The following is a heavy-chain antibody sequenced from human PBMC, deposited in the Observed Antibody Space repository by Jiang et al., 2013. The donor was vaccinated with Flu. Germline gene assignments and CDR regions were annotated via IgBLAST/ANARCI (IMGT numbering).Heavy chain of an antibody. V-gene: IGHV4-59*01. CDR1: GGSISSYY. CDR2: IYYSGST. D-gene: IGHD6-13*01. J-gene: IGHJ5*02. CDR3: ARKSVAAAGRGSWFDP. Sequence: ELLKPSETLSLTCTVSGGSISSYYWSWIRQPPGKGLEWIGYIYYSGSTNYNPSLKSRVTISVDTSKNQFSLKLSSVTAADTAVYYCARKSVAAAGRGSWFDPWGQEPWSPSPQ.